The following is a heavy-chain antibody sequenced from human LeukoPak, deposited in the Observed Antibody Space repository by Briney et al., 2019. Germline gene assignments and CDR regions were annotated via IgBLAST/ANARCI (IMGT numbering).Heavy chain of an antibody. V-gene: IGHV3-23*01. CDR2: ISGSGGST. Sequence: GGSLRLSCAASGFTFSSYGMSWVRQAPGKGLEWVSAISGSGGSTYYADSMKGRFTISRDNSKNTLYLQMNSLRAEDTAVYYCARVTRERMWFGELIQYYYYYMDVWGKGTTVTISS. CDR3: ARVTRERMWFGELIQYYYYYMDV. J-gene: IGHJ6*03. D-gene: IGHD3-10*01. CDR1: GFTFSSYG.